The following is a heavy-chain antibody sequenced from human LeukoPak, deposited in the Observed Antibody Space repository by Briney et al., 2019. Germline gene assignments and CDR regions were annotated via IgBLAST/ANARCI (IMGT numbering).Heavy chain of an antibody. Sequence: SETLSLTCTVSGGSISSYYWSWIRQPLGKGPEWIGYIYSNGITNYNPSLKSRVTISVDTSKNQFSLKLRSVTAADTAVYYCARGYTNQISNWFDAWGQGTLVTVSS. V-gene: IGHV4-59*01. J-gene: IGHJ5*02. D-gene: IGHD2-8*01. CDR1: GGSISSYY. CDR3: ARGYTNQISNWFDA. CDR2: IYSNGIT.